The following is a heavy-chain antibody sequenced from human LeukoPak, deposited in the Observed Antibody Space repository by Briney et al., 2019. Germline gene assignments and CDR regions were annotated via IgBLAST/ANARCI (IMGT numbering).Heavy chain of an antibody. D-gene: IGHD2-2*01. J-gene: IGHJ4*02. Sequence: GGSLRLXCAASGFTFRSYSMNWVRQAPGKGLEWVSSISSSSSYISYADSVKGRFRISRDNAKNSLYLKMNSLRAEDTAVYYCARAPVYCSSTSCYSPSGFDYWGQGTLVTVSS. CDR1: GFTFRSYS. V-gene: IGHV3-21*01. CDR2: ISSSSSYI. CDR3: ARAPVYCSSTSCYSPSGFDY.